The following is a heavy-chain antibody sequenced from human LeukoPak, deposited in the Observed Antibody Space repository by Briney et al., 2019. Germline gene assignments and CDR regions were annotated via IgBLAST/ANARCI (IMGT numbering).Heavy chain of an antibody. J-gene: IGHJ4*02. CDR3: ARRDGSGSYEGYYFDY. Sequence: GESLKISCKGSGYSFTSYWIGWVRQMPGKGLECMGIIYPGDSDTRYSPSFQGQVTISADKSISTAYLQWSSLKASDTAMYYCARRDGSGSYEGYYFDYWGQGTLVTVSS. V-gene: IGHV5-51*01. CDR2: IYPGDSDT. CDR1: GYSFTSYW. D-gene: IGHD3-10*01.